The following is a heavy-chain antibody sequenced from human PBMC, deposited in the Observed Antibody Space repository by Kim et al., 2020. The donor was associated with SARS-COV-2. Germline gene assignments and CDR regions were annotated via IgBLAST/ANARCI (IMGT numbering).Heavy chain of an antibody. V-gene: IGHV4-31*03. J-gene: IGHJ4*02. Sequence: SETLSLTCTVSGGSISSGGYYWSWIRQHPGKGLEWIGYIYYSGSTYYNPSLKSRVTISVDTSKNQFSLKLSSVTAADTAVYYCAREAQYIAAAGTALIDYWGQGTLVTVSS. CDR2: IYYSGST. D-gene: IGHD6-13*01. CDR1: GGSISSGGYY. CDR3: AREAQYIAAAGTALIDY.